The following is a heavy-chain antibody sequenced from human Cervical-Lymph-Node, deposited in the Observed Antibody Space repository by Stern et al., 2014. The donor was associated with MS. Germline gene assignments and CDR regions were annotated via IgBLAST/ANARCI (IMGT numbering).Heavy chain of an antibody. Sequence: MQLVESGGGVVQPGRSLRLSCAASGFTFSSHAIHWVRQAPGKGLEWAAVIWSDGNNKYYVDSVKCRFTIFRDNSQNTVYLQMNTLRAEDTAVYYCARDRDTSAYYWGYDAFDFWGQGTMVTVSS. V-gene: IGHV3-33*01. CDR3: ARDRDTSAYYWGYDAFDF. D-gene: IGHD3-22*01. CDR2: IWSDGNNK. J-gene: IGHJ3*01. CDR1: GFTFSSHA.